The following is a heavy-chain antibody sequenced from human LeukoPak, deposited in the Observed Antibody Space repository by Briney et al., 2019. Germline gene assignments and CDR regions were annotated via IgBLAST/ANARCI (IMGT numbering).Heavy chain of an antibody. CDR2: ISWNSGSI. CDR3: AKDIGAPAIHGDYGDYFDY. V-gene: IGHV3-9*01. D-gene: IGHD4-17*01. CDR1: GFTFDDYA. J-gene: IGHJ4*02. Sequence: GGSLRLSCAASGFTFDDYAMHWVRQAPGKGLEWVSGISWNSGSIGYADSVKGRFTISRDNAKNSLYLQMNSLRAEDTALYYCAKDIGAPAIHGDYGDYFDYWGQGTLVTVSS.